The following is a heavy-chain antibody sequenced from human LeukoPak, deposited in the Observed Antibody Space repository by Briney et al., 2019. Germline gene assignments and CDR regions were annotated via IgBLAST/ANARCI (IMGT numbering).Heavy chain of an antibody. D-gene: IGHD6-19*01. CDR3: ARDGGEQWLVQYYFDY. CDR1: GYTFTSYA. CDR2: INAGNGNT. V-gene: IGHV1-3*01. J-gene: IGHJ4*02. Sequence: ASVKVSCKASGYTFTSYAMHWVRQAPGQRLEWMGWINAGNGNTKYSQKFQGRVTITRDTSASTAYMELSSLRSEDTAVYYCARDGGEQWLVQYYFDYWGQGTLVTVSS.